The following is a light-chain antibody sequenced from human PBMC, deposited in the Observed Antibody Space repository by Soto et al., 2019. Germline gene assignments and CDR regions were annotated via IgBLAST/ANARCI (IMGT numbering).Light chain of an antibody. V-gene: IGKV3-11*01. CDR3: QQRSNWPSIT. CDR1: DSVSNS. CDR2: NAS. Sequence: ETVLTQSPATLSLSPGERATLSCRASDSVSNSLAWYQHKPGQAPRLLIYNASDRATGIPDRFSGSGSGTDFTLTISRLEPEDFAVYYCQQRSNWPSITFGQGTRLEIK. J-gene: IGKJ5*01.